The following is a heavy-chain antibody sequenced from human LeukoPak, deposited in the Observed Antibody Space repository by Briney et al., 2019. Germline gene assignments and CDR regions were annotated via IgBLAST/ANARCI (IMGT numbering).Heavy chain of an antibody. Sequence: PGGTLRLSCAASGFTFSTYGMSWVRQAPGKGLEWVSAISGSGGSTYYADSVKGRFTISRDNAKNSLYLQMNSLRAEDTAVYYCAKDRSVVTSRKLSRDAFDIWGQGTMVTVSS. J-gene: IGHJ3*02. V-gene: IGHV3-23*01. CDR2: ISGSGGST. CDR1: GFTFSTYG. D-gene: IGHD4-23*01. CDR3: AKDRSVVTSRKLSRDAFDI.